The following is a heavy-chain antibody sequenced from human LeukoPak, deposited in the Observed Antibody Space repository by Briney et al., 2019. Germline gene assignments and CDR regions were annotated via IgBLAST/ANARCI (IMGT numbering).Heavy chain of an antibody. Sequence: GASVKVSCKVSGYTLTELSMHWVRQAPGKGLEWMGGFDPEDGETIYAQKFQGRVTMTEDTSTDTAYMELSSLRSEDTAVYYCATVLRSSSWYLTYFDYWGQGTLVTVSS. V-gene: IGHV1-24*01. CDR2: FDPEDGET. J-gene: IGHJ4*02. CDR1: GYTLTELS. CDR3: ATVLRSSSWYLTYFDY. D-gene: IGHD6-13*01.